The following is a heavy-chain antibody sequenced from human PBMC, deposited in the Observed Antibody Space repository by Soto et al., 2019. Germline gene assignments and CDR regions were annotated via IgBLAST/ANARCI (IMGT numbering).Heavy chain of an antibody. CDR3: ARDLASSSSLGPFDP. Sequence: ASVNVSCKASGYTFTSYAMHWVRQAPGQRLEWMGWINAGNGNTKYSQKFQGRVTITRDTSASTAYMELSSLRSEDTAVYYCARDLASSSSLGPFDPWGQGTLVTVSS. V-gene: IGHV1-3*01. D-gene: IGHD6-13*01. CDR1: GYTFTSYA. CDR2: INAGNGNT. J-gene: IGHJ5*02.